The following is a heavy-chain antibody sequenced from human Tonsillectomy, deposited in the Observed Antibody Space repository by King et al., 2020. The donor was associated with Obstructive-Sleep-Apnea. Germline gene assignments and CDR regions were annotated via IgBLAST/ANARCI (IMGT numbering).Heavy chain of an antibody. V-gene: IGHV4-39*07. J-gene: IGHJ4*02. CDR1: GDSVNSNNYY. CDR3: AREHSGQKADY. CDR2: IYYSGST. D-gene: IGHD5-12*01. Sequence: VQLQESGPGLVKPSETLSLTCTVFGDSVNSNNYYWGWIRQPPGKGLGWIGSIYYSGSTFYNPSLKSRVTISLDTSKNQFSLKLSSVTAADTAIYYCAREHSGQKADYWGQGTLVTVSS.